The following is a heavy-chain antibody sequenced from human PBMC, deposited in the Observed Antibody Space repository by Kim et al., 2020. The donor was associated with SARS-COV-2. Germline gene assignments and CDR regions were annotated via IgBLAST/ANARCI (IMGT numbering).Heavy chain of an antibody. Sequence: VKCRFTISEDNANNSLSLQMNSLRAEETAVYYCAREYCSGSSCYSPLFDYWGQGTLVTVSS. J-gene: IGHJ4*02. CDR3: AREYCSGSSCYSPLFDY. D-gene: IGHD2-15*01. V-gene: IGHV3-48*03.